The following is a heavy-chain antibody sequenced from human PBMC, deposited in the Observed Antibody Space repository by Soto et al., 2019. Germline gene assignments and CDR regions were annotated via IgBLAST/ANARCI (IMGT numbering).Heavy chain of an antibody. V-gene: IGHV3-23*01. J-gene: IGHJ6*03. Sequence: EVQLLESGGGLVQPGGSLRLSCAASGFTFSSYAMSWVRQAPGKGLEWVSAISGSGGSTYYADSVQGRFTISRDNSKNTLYLQMNSLRAEDTAVYYCAKRRNLWYYYYYMDVWGKGTTVTVSS. CDR3: AKRRNLWYYYYYMDV. CDR2: ISGSGGST. CDR1: GFTFSSYA. D-gene: IGHD2-21*01.